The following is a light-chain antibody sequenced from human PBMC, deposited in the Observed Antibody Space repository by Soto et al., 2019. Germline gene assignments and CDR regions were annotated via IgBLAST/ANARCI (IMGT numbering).Light chain of an antibody. V-gene: IGLV1-44*01. J-gene: IGLJ2*01. CDR1: SSNIGSNT. CDR2: TNN. Sequence: QSVLTQPPSTSGTPGQRVTISCSGSSSNIGSNTVHWYQQIPGTAPKPLIYTNNQRSSGVSDRFSGSKSDTSASLVISGLQSEDEADYYCATWDNGLTGVVFGGGTKLTVL. CDR3: ATWDNGLTGVV.